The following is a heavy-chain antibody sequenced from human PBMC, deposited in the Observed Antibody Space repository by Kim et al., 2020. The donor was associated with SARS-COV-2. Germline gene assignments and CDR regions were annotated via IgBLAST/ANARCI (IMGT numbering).Heavy chain of an antibody. Sequence: SETLSLTCAVYGGSFSGYYWSWIRQPPGKGLEWIGEINHSGSTNYNPSLKSRVTISVDTSKNQFSLKLSSVTAADTAVYYCASRPARDCSSTSCYEGYNWGQGTLVTVSS. CDR2: INHSGST. D-gene: IGHD2-2*01. CDR3: ASRPARDCSSTSCYEGYN. V-gene: IGHV4-34*01. J-gene: IGHJ4*02. CDR1: GGSFSGYY.